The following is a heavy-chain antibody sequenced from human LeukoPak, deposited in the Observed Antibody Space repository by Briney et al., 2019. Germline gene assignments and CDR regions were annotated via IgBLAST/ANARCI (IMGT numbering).Heavy chain of an antibody. Sequence: PGGSLRLSCAASGFSFSSYWMSWVRQPPGKGLEWVANIKEDGSEKNYVDSVKGRFTISRDNAKSSVYLQMNSLRAEDTAMYYCAKDTRLVAVGIQVFDYWGQGILVTVSS. CDR3: AKDTRLVAVGIQVFDY. CDR1: GFSFSSYW. D-gene: IGHD6-13*01. CDR2: IKEDGSEK. J-gene: IGHJ4*02. V-gene: IGHV3-7*03.